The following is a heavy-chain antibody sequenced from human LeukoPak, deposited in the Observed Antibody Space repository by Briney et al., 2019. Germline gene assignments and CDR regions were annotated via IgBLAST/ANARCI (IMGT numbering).Heavy chain of an antibody. Sequence: PAGSLRLSCATSGFIFSTYAMHWVRQAPGKGLEYVSAISSNGGSTYYANSVKGRFTISRDNSKNTLYLQMGSLRAEDMAVYYCTRDRHAGSWYTCPDYWGQGTLVTVSS. J-gene: IGHJ4*02. D-gene: IGHD6-13*01. CDR1: GFIFSTYA. CDR2: ISSNGGST. CDR3: TRDRHAGSWYTCPDY. V-gene: IGHV3-64*01.